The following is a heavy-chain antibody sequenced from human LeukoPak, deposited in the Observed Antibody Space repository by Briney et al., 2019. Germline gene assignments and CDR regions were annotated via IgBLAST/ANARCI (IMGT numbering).Heavy chain of an antibody. V-gene: IGHV4-61*01. CDR1: GYSLTSGYY. D-gene: IGHD1-1*01. Sequence: SETLSLTCAVSGYSLTSGYYWGWIRQPPGKGLEWIGYIYYSGSTNYNPSLKSRVSMSVDTSKNQFSLKLSSVTAADTAVYYCAKERYNNYGMDVWGQGTTVTVSS. J-gene: IGHJ6*02. CDR3: AKERYNNYGMDV. CDR2: IYYSGST.